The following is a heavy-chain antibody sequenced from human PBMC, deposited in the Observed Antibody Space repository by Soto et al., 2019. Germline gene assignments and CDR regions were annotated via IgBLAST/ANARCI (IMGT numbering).Heavy chain of an antibody. J-gene: IGHJ4*02. Sequence: SQTLSLTCAISGDSVSSNSAAWNWIRQSPSSRLEWLGRTYYRSKWYNDYAVSVKSRITINPDTSKNQFSLQLNSVTPEDTAVYYCARAYPSRAPYSSSWPIDYWGQGTLVTVSS. CDR1: GDSVSSNSAA. D-gene: IGHD6-13*01. CDR2: TYYRSKWYN. CDR3: ARAYPSRAPYSSSWPIDY. V-gene: IGHV6-1*01.